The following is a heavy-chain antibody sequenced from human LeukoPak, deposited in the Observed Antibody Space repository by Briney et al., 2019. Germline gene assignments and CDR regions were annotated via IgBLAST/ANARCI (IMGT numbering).Heavy chain of an antibody. D-gene: IGHD3-9*01. J-gene: IGHJ4*02. V-gene: IGHV1-8*02. CDR1: GYTFTSHD. Sequence: ASVKVSCKASGYTFTSHDINWVRQATGQGLEWMGWMNPNSGDTGYAQKFQGRVTMTRDTSTSTVYMELSSLRSEDTAVYYCARSIRYYDILTGYPAPDYWGQGTLVTVSS. CDR2: MNPNSGDT. CDR3: ARSIRYYDILTGYPAPDY.